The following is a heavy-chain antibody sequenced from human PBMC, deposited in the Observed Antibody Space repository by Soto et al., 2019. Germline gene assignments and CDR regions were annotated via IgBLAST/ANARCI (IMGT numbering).Heavy chain of an antibody. Sequence: ASVKVSCKASGYSFTGYYMHWVRQAPGQGLEWMGWINPNSGGTNYAQKFQGRVTMTRDTSISTAYMELSRLRSDDTAVYYCARGGYSGYEPSFDYWGQGTLVTVSS. CDR1: GYSFTGYY. CDR2: INPNSGGT. V-gene: IGHV1-2*02. D-gene: IGHD5-12*01. CDR3: ARGGYSGYEPSFDY. J-gene: IGHJ4*02.